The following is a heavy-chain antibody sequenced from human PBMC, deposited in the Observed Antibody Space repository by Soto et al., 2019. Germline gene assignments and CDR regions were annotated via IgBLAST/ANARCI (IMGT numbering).Heavy chain of an antibody. Sequence: LRLSCAASGFTFSSYGMHWVRQAPGKGLEWVAVIWYDGSNKYFADSVKGRFTISRDNSKNTLYLQMSSLRAEDTAVYYCARDVLIVSVAGTVGIDYWGQGTLVTVSS. CDR2: IWYDGSNK. CDR1: GFTFSSYG. V-gene: IGHV3-33*01. D-gene: IGHD6-19*01. CDR3: ARDVLIVSVAGTVGIDY. J-gene: IGHJ4*02.